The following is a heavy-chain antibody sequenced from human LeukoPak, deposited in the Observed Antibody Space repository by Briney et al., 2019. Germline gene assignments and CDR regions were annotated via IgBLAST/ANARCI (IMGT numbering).Heavy chain of an antibody. D-gene: IGHD4-17*01. J-gene: IGHJ6*02. CDR3: AKELYNYGDYGAEGLDV. CDR2: ISYDGSSE. V-gene: IGHV3-30*18. CDR1: GFTFGNYG. Sequence: PGRSLRLSCAVSGFTFGNYGMHWVRQAPGKGLEWVALISYDGSSEYYAGSVKGRFTISRDNSKITVYLQMNSLQAEDTAVCYCAKELYNYGDYGAEGLDVGGQGTTVTVS.